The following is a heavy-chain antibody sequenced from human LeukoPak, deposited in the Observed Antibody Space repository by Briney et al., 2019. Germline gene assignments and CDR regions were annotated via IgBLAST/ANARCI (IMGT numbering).Heavy chain of an antibody. CDR1: GYTFTSYY. CDR3: ARGLSQAWFGELHDAFDI. V-gene: IGHV1-8*03. Sequence: GASVKVSCKASGYTFTSYYMHWVRQATGQGLEWMGWMNPNSGNTGYAQKFQGRVTITRNTSISTAYMELSSLRSEDTAVYYCARGLSQAWFGELHDAFDIWGQGTMVTVSS. CDR2: MNPNSGNT. D-gene: IGHD3-10*01. J-gene: IGHJ3*02.